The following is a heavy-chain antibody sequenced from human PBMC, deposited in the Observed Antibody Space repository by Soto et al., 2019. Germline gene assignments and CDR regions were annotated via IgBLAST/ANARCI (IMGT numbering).Heavy chain of an antibody. CDR2: IYYSGST. Sequence: SETLSLTCTVSGGSISSSSYYWGWIRQPPGKGLEWIGSIYYSGSTYYNPSLKSRVTISVDTSKNQFSLKLSSVTAADTAVYYCARQFYGGNYFDYWGQGTLVTVSS. J-gene: IGHJ4*02. CDR1: GGSISSSSYY. CDR3: ARQFYGGNYFDY. D-gene: IGHD3-16*01. V-gene: IGHV4-39*01.